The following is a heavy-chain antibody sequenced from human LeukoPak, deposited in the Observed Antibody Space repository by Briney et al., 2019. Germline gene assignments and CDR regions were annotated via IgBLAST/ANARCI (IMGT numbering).Heavy chain of an antibody. V-gene: IGHV4-59*01. Sequence: PSETLSLTCTVSGGSLSSFYWSWIRQPPGKGLEWIGYIYYSGNTNYNPSLKDRVRISVDMSKNQFSLTLTSVTAADTAVYYCTRVNWVVDYWGQGTLVTVSS. CDR2: IYYSGNT. J-gene: IGHJ4*02. CDR1: GGSLSSFY. CDR3: TRVNWVVDY. D-gene: IGHD1-1*01.